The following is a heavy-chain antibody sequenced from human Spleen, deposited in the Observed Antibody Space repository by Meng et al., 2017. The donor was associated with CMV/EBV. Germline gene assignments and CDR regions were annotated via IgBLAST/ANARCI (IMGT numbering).Heavy chain of an antibody. J-gene: IGHJ4*02. V-gene: IGHV3-23*01. D-gene: IGHD1-26*01. Sequence: GGSLRLSCAASGFMFSHCWMSWVRQAPGKGLQWVSLIDNSGVDTYYADSVKGRFTISRDNSKNTLYLQMSSLTAEDTAVYYCAKGGAMTPDFWGQGVLVTVSS. CDR3: AKGGAMTPDF. CDR2: IDNSGVDT. CDR1: GFMFSHCW.